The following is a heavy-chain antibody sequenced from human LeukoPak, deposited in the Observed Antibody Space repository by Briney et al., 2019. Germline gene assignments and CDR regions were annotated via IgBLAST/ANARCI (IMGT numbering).Heavy chain of an antibody. CDR3: ARDAARFFDP. CDR2: ISSSSSYI. D-gene: IGHD3-3*01. Sequence: PGGSLRLSCGASGFTFSSYGMHWVRQAPGKGLEWVSSISSSSSYIYYADSVKGRFTISRDNAKNSLYLQMNSLRAEDTAVYYCARDAARFFDPWGQGTLVTVSS. J-gene: IGHJ5*02. CDR1: GFTFSSYG. V-gene: IGHV3-21*01.